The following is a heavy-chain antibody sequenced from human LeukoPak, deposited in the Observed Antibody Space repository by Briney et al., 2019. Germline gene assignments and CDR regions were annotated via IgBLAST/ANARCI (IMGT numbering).Heavy chain of an antibody. J-gene: IGHJ3*02. D-gene: IGHD3-16*01. CDR3: ARVPRGDRAFDI. CDR2: IYYSGST. V-gene: IGHV4-61*01. CDR1: RGSISSSSYY. Sequence: PSETLSLTCTVSRGSISSSSYYWSWIRQPPGKGLEWIGYIYYSGSTNYNPSLKSRVTISVDTSKNQFSLKLSSVTAADTAVYYCARVPRGDRAFDIWGQGTMVTVSS.